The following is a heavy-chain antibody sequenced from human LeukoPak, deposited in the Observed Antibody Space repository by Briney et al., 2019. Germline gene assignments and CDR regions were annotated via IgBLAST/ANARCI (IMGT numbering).Heavy chain of an antibody. V-gene: IGHV3-74*01. CDR3: ASATYYDILTGYAPLDY. CDR2: INSDGSST. Sequence: PGGSLRLSCAAFGFTFSSYWMHWVRQAPGKGLVWVSRINSDGSSTSYADSVKGRFTISRDNAKNTLYLQMNSLRAEDTAVYYCASATYYDILTGYAPLDYWGQGTLVTVSS. D-gene: IGHD3-9*01. J-gene: IGHJ4*02. CDR1: GFTFSSYW.